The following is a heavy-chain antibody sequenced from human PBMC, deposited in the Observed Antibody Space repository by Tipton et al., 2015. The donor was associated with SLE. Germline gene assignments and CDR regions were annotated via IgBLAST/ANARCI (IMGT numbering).Heavy chain of an antibody. D-gene: IGHD1/OR15-1a*01. CDR1: GYTFTEHY. CDR3: ARLSSGGMNWYRVFDY. J-gene: IGHJ4*02. Sequence: QLVQSGAEVRKPGASVKVSCQASGYTFTEHYLHWVRQAPGQGFEWMGWINPHSGDTNYAQKFQGRVTLTWDTSIGTVYMELNSLRSDDTAVYYCARLSSGGMNWYRVFDYWGQGALVTVSS. V-gene: IGHV1-2*02. CDR2: INPHSGDT.